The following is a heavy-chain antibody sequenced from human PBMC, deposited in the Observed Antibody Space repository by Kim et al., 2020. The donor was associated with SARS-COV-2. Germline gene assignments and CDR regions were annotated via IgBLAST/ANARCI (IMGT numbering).Heavy chain of an antibody. CDR1: GFTFSTYG. CDR2: ISGSGGTT. J-gene: IGHJ4*02. V-gene: IGHV3-23*01. CDR3: AKSNNGYYAYLDS. D-gene: IGHD3-22*01. Sequence: GGSLRLSCAAYGFTFSTYGMSWVRQAPDKGLEWVSVISGSGGTTYYSASVKGRFTISRDNSKNTLYLQRNSLRAEDTAEYYCAKSNNGYYAYLDSWGQGILVTVSS.